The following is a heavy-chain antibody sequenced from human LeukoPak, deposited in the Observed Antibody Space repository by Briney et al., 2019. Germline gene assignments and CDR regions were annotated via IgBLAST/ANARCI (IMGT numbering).Heavy chain of an antibody. V-gene: IGHV3-23*01. CDR2: ISSSGGST. CDR3: AKDLSVDSYFDY. Sequence: GSLRLSCAASGFTFSSYAMSWVRQAPGKGLEWVSLISSSGGSTYYADSVKGRFTISRDNAKNMLWLQMNSLRAEDTAVYYCAKDLSVDSYFDYWGQGTLVTVSS. D-gene: IGHD2-15*01. CDR1: GFTFSSYA. J-gene: IGHJ4*02.